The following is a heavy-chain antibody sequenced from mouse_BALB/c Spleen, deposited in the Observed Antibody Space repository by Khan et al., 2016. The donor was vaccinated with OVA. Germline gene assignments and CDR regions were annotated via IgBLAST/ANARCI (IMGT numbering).Heavy chain of an antibody. D-gene: IGHD2-2*01. V-gene: IGHV1-18*01. Sequence: VQLQQSGPELVKPGASVKIPCKASGYTFTDFIIDWVKQSLGESLEWIGDINPNNGGTIYNQKFKGKATLTVDKSSSTAYMELRSLTYEDTAGYYGARHGYGVFAYWGQGTRVTVSA. CDR2: INPNNGGT. CDR3: ARHGYGVFAY. CDR1: GYTFTDFI. J-gene: IGHJ3*01.